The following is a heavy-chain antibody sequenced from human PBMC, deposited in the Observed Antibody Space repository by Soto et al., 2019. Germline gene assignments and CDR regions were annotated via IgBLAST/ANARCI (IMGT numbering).Heavy chain of an antibody. J-gene: IGHJ2*01. V-gene: IGHV3-23*01. Sequence: SDEARGGKDCRSPMSSVHQAQEKGLEWVSAISGSGGSTYYADSVKGRFTISRDNSKNTLYLQMNSLRADDTSFFFQAEDGIRDPFTVSAFLLNRSSDL. CDR3: AEDGIRDPFTVSAFLLNRSSDL. CDR1: GGKDCRSP. CDR2: ISGSGGST. D-gene: IGHD1-20*01.